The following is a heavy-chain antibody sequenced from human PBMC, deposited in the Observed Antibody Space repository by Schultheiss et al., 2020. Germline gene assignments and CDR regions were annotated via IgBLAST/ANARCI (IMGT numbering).Heavy chain of an antibody. CDR3: ARVTDGSSGWSFDY. Sequence: GGSLRLSCAASGFTFSSYAMSWVRQAPGKGLEYVSAISSNGGSTYYADSVKGRFTVSRDNSKNTLYLQMNSLRAEDTAVYYCARVTDGSSGWSFDYWGQVPWSPSPQ. J-gene: IGHJ4*01. D-gene: IGHD6-19*01. CDR2: ISSNGGST. V-gene: IGHV3-64*04. CDR1: GFTFSSYA.